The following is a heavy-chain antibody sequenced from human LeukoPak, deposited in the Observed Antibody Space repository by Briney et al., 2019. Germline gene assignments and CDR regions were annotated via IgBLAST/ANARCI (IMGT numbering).Heavy chain of an antibody. V-gene: IGHV4-4*07. D-gene: IGHD1-26*01. CDR3: AKDRVGALDFDY. CDR1: GGSISSYH. J-gene: IGHJ4*02. CDR2: IYASGST. Sequence: PSETLSLTCTVSGGSISSYHWSWIRQPARKGLGWIGRIYASGSTNYNPSLKSRVTISVDKSRNHFSLKLSSMTAADTAVYFCAKDRVGALDFDYWGQGTLVTVSS.